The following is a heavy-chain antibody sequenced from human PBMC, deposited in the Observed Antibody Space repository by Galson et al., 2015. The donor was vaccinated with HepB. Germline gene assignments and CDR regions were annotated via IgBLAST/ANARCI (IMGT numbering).Heavy chain of an antibody. CDR2: ISGSGGST. D-gene: IGHD2-15*01. Sequence: SLRLSCAASGFTFSSYAMSWVRQAPGKGLEWVSAISGSGGSTYYADSVKGRFTISRDNSKNTLYLQMNSLRAEDTAVYYCAKVGGGSPYYYGVDVWGQGTTVTVSS. J-gene: IGHJ6*02. CDR3: AKVGGGSPYYYGVDV. V-gene: IGHV3-23*01. CDR1: GFTFSSYA.